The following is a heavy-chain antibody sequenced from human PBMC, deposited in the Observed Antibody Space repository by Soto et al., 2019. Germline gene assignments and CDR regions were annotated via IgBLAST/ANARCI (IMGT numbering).Heavy chain of an antibody. CDR3: AKEDPGDFWSGYYFDY. V-gene: IGHV3-30*18. J-gene: IGHJ4*02. CDR1: GFTFSSYG. CDR2: ISYDGSNK. Sequence: GGSLRLSCAASGFTFSSYGMHWVRQAPGKGLEWVAVISYDGSNKYYADSVKGRFTISRDNSKNTLYLQMNSLRAEDTAVYYCAKEDPGDFWSGYYFDYWGQGTLVTVSS. D-gene: IGHD3-3*01.